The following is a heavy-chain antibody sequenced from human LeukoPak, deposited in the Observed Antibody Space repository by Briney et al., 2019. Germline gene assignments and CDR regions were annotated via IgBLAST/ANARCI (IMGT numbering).Heavy chain of an antibody. CDR3: ARSPRIAVVRGGIGSYHYMDV. Sequence: GESLKISCKGSGYSFTNYWIGWVRQMPGKGLEWMGIIYPGDSDTRYSPSFQGQVAISADKSISTAYLQWSSLKASDTAMYYCARSPRIAVVRGGIGSYHYMDVWGKGTTVTVSS. V-gene: IGHV5-51*01. CDR1: GYSFTNYW. J-gene: IGHJ6*03. CDR2: IYPGDSDT. D-gene: IGHD3-10*01.